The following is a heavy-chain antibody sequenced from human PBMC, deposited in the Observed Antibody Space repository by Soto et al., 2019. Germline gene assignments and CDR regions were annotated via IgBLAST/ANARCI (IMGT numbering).Heavy chain of an antibody. J-gene: IGHJ3*02. D-gene: IGHD5-12*01. Sequence: QVQLVESGGGVVQPGRSLRLSCAASGFTFSSYGMHWVRQAPGKGLEWVAVISYDGSNKYYADSVKGRFTISRDNSKNTLYLQINSLRAEDTAVYYCAKGRWLQFWAFDIWGQGTMVTVSS. V-gene: IGHV3-30*18. CDR2: ISYDGSNK. CDR1: GFTFSSYG. CDR3: AKGRWLQFWAFDI.